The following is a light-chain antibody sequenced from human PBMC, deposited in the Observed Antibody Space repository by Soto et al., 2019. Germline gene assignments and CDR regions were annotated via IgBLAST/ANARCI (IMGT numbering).Light chain of an antibody. CDR3: QSYDNTLSGWV. CDR1: SSNIGSNT. Sequence: QSVLTQPLSASASPGQRVTISCSGGSSNIGSNTVAWYQHLPGTAPPRLIFTAGQRPSGVPDRFSGSKSGTSASLAITGLQAEDEADYYCQSYDNTLSGWVFGGGTKVTVL. CDR2: TAG. J-gene: IGLJ3*02. V-gene: IGLV1-44*01.